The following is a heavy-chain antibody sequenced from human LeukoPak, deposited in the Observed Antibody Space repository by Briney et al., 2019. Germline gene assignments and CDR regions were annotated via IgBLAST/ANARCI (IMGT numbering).Heavy chain of an antibody. D-gene: IGHD3-3*01. CDR1: GGSISSSSYY. Sequence: PSETLSLTCTVSGGSISSSSYYWGWIRQPPGKGLEWIGSIYYSGSTYYNPSLKSRVTISVDTSKNQFSLKLSSVTAADTAVYYCARQPDRYDFWSGSHYYYYMDVWGKGTTVTVSS. CDR3: ARQPDRYDFWSGSHYYYYMDV. CDR2: IYYSGST. V-gene: IGHV4-39*01. J-gene: IGHJ6*03.